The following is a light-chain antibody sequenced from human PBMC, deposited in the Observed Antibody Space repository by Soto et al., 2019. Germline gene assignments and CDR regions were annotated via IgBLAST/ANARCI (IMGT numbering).Light chain of an antibody. J-gene: IGKJ2*01. V-gene: IGKV1-39*01. Sequence: DIQMTQSPSSLSASVGDRVTITCRASQTISTYLNWYPQNPGKAPKLLIYAASNLQNGVPSRFSGSGSGTDFTLTISSLQPEDFATYYCQKSSSIPYTFGQGTKLEIK. CDR2: AAS. CDR1: QTISTY. CDR3: QKSSSIPYT.